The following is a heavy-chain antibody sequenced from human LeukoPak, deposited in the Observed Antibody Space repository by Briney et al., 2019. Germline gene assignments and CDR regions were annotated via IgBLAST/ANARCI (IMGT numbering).Heavy chain of an antibody. CDR3: ARGRDSRGYQFKGFDY. D-gene: IGHD3-22*01. J-gene: IGHJ4*02. CDR1: GGSISSGGYY. Sequence: SESLSLTCTVSGGSISSGGYYWSWIRQHPGKGLEWIGYIYYSGSTNYNPSLKSRVTISVDTSKNQFSLKLSSVTAADTAVYYCARGRDSRGYQFKGFDYWGQGTLVTVSS. CDR2: IYYSGST. V-gene: IGHV4-61*08.